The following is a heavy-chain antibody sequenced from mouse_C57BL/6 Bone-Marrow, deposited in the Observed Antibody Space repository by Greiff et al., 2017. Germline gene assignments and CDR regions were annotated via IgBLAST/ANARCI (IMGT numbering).Heavy chain of an antibody. J-gene: IGHJ3*01. V-gene: IGHV5-12*01. CDR1: GFTFSDYC. CDR2: ISNGGGST. CDR3: SGGKSPY. Sequence: EVQLVESGRGLVQPGGSLKLSCAASGFTFSDYCMYWVRQTPEKRLEWVAYISNGGGSTYYPDTVKGRFTISRDNAKNTLYLQMSRLKSEDTAMYYCSGGKSPYWGQGTLVTVSA.